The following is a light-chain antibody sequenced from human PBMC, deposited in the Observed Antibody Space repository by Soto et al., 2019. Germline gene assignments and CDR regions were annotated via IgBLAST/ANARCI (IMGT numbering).Light chain of an antibody. J-gene: IGLJ3*02. CDR1: SSDGGGYNY. CDR2: EVS. CDR3: SSYTSSSTLGVV. Sequence: QSALTQPVSVSGSPGQSITISCTGTSSDGGGYNYVSWYQQHPGKAPRLMIYEVSNRPSGVSNRFSGSKSGNTASLTISGLQAEDEADYYCSSYTSSSTLGVVFGGGTKLTVL. V-gene: IGLV2-14*01.